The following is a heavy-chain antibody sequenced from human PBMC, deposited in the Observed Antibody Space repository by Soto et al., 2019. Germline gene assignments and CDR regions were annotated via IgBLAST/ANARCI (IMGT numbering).Heavy chain of an antibody. Sequence: SETLSLTCTVSGGSISSGDYYWNWIRQPPGKGLEWIGYIYYSWSTDYNPSLQSRVTISVDTSKNLVSLKLSSVTAADTAVYYCARDVVATIRGDHYFDYWGQGALVTVSS. V-gene: IGHV4-30-4*01. D-gene: IGHD5-12*01. J-gene: IGHJ4*02. CDR3: ARDVVATIRGDHYFDY. CDR1: GGSISSGDYY. CDR2: IYYSWST.